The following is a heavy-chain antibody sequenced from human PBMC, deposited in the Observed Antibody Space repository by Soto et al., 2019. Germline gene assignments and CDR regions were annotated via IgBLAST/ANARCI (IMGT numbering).Heavy chain of an antibody. V-gene: IGHV3-74*03. CDR1: GLTLSNYW. CDR3: AKVKGGSGARGDPLDL. D-gene: IGHD2-15*01. Sequence: EVQLVESGGGPVQAGGSLRLSCAACGLTLSNYWMQWVRQGPGKGLVWVAHINSDGITTKYAESVKGRFTISRDDAKNMLYLQMNSLRHDDTAVYYCAKVKGGSGARGDPLDLWGQGILVTVAS. J-gene: IGHJ5*02. CDR2: INSDGITT.